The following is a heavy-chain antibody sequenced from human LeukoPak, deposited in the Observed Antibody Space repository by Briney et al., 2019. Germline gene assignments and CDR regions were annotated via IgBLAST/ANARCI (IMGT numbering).Heavy chain of an antibody. D-gene: IGHD3-22*01. CDR2: ISYDGSNK. CDR1: GFTFSNYV. V-gene: IGHV3-30*18. J-gene: IGHJ4*02. Sequence: GGSLRLSCAASGFTFSNYVIHWVRQAPGKGLEWVAVISYDGSNKYYADSVKGRFTISRDNSKNTLYLQMNSLRAEDTAVYYCAKNGGYYKGYFDYWGQGTLVTVSS. CDR3: AKNGGYYKGYFDY.